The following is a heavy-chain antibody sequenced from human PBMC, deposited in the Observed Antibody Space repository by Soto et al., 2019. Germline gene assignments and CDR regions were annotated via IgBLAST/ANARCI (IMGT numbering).Heavy chain of an antibody. V-gene: IGHV1-46*01. D-gene: IGHD4-4*01. J-gene: IGHJ6*02. CDR1: GYTFTSYY. CDR3: AVGGNYLSMDV. CDR2: SNPDGGGT. Sequence: QGQLVHSGAEVKKPGASVKVSCKASGYTFTSYYMHWVRLAPGQGLEWMGISNPDGGGTSYAQQFQGRVIMTRDTSTSTVYRELSSLRSEDTAVYYCAVGGNYLSMDVWGPATTVTVSS.